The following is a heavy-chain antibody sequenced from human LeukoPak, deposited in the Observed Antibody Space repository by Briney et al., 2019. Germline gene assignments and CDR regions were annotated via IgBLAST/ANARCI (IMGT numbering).Heavy chain of an antibody. V-gene: IGHV3-66*02. D-gene: IGHD3-22*01. Sequence: GGSLRLSCAASRVTVSINYMTWVRHAPGKGLEWGSVIYSGGSTYYADSVKGRFTIARDNSKNTLYLQMNSLRAEDTAVYHCAPYYYDSSGYWHYFDYWGQGTLVTVSS. CDR3: APYYYDSSGYWHYFDY. CDR2: IYSGGST. J-gene: IGHJ4*02. CDR1: RVTVSINY.